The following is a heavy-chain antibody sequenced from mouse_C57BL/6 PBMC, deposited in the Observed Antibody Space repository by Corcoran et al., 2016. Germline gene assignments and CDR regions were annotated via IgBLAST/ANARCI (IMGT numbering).Heavy chain of an antibody. V-gene: IGHV9-3*01. D-gene: IGHD1-1*01. CDR2: INTYSGVP. J-gene: IGHJ4*01. Sequence: QIQLVQSGPELKKPGETVKISCKASGYTFTTYGMSWVKQAPGKGLKWMGWINTYSGVPTYADDFKGRFAFSLETSASTAYLQINNLKNEDTATYFCARSSGNYAMDYWGQGTSVTVSS. CDR1: GYTFTTYG. CDR3: ARSSGNYAMDY.